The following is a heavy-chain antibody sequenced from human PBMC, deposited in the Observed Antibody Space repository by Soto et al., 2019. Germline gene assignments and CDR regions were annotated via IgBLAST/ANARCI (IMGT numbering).Heavy chain of an antibody. CDR2: ISGYNGNT. D-gene: IGHD6-19*01. V-gene: IGHV1-18*01. CDR1: GYTFSNYG. J-gene: IGHJ6*02. CDR3: SRFIMVGGWFDPNYYHGMDV. Sequence: QVQLVQSGAEVKKPGASVTVSCKTSGYTFSNYGINWVRQAPGQGLEWMGWISGYNGNTNYAQTVQGSVTMTTDTSTGTVYMELRSLKSADTAIYYCSRFIMVGGWFDPNYYHGMDVWGQGTTVTVSS.